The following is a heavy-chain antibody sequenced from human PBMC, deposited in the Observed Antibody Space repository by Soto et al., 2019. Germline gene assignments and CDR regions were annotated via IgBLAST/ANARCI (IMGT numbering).Heavy chain of an antibody. D-gene: IGHD3-16*01. CDR3: ARQGTDKILGWDV. V-gene: IGHV5-10-1*03. J-gene: IGHJ6*02. Sequence: EVKLVQSGAEVKKPGEPLRISCQASGYSFGSYWIRWLRQMPGKGLEWMGMIDPGDSESIYSPSSQGHVTFSVDASISTAYLRCRSLKASDTATYYCARQGTDKILGWDVWGQGTTVIVSS. CDR1: GYSFGSYW. CDR2: IDPGDSES.